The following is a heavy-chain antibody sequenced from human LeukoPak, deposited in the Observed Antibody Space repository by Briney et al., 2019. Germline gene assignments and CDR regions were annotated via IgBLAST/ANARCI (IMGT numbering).Heavy chain of an antibody. CDR1: GFTFSSYS. D-gene: IGHD6-19*01. Sequence: GGSLRLSCAASGFTFSSYSMNWVRQAPGKGLEWVSPISSSSSYIYYADSVEGRFTISRDNAKNSLYLQMNSLRAEDTAVYYCARTEYSSGWYDYWGQGTLVTVSS. J-gene: IGHJ4*02. V-gene: IGHV3-21*01. CDR2: ISSSSSYI. CDR3: ARTEYSSGWYDY.